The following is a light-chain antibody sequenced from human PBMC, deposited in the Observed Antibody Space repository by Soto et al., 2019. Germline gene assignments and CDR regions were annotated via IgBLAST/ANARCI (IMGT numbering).Light chain of an antibody. J-gene: IGLJ1*01. V-gene: IGLV2-14*01. CDR2: DVS. Sequence: QCALTQPASVSGSPGQSITISCTGTSSDVGGYNYVSWYQQHPGKAPKLMIYDVSNRPSGVSNRFSGSKSGNTASLTISGLQAEDEADYYCNSYTSSSTHVFGTGTKATVL. CDR3: NSYTSSSTHV. CDR1: SSDVGGYNY.